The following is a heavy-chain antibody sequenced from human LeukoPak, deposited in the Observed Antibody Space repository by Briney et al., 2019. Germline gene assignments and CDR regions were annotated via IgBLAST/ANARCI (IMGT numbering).Heavy chain of an antibody. J-gene: IGHJ4*02. D-gene: IGHD3-22*01. CDR3: ARESDADYYDSSGYLDY. CDR1: GYTFTSYY. V-gene: IGHV1-46*01. Sequence: ASVKVSCEASGYTFTSYYMHWVRQAPGQGLEWMGIINPSGGSTSYAQKFQGRVTMTRDTSTSTVYMELSSLRSEDTAVYYCARESDADYYDSSGYLDYWGQGTLVTVSS. CDR2: INPSGGST.